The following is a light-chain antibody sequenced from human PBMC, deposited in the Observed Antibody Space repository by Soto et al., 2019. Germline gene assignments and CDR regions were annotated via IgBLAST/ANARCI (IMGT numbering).Light chain of an antibody. CDR2: AAS. J-gene: IGKJ4*01. CDR1: QDISIW. V-gene: IGKV1-12*01. CDR3: QQANSFPLT. Sequence: DIQMTQSPSSVSASVGDRVTITCRASQDISIWLAWYQQKLGEAPKLLIYAASSLQSGVPSRFSGSGSGTDFTLTISSLQPEDFATYYCQQANSFPLTFGGGTKVEIK.